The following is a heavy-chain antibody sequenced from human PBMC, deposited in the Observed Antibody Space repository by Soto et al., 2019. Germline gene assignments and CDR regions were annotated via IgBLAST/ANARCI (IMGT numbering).Heavy chain of an antibody. J-gene: IGHJ5*02. Sequence: PSETLSLTCTVSGGSISSYYWSWIRQPPGKGLEWIGYIYYSGSTNYNPSLKGRVTISVDTSKNQFSLKLSSVTAADTAVYYCARDLRIAAVRSRWFDPWGQGTLVTVSS. CDR3: ARDLRIAAVRSRWFDP. V-gene: IGHV4-59*01. D-gene: IGHD6-13*01. CDR1: GGSISSYY. CDR2: IYYSGST.